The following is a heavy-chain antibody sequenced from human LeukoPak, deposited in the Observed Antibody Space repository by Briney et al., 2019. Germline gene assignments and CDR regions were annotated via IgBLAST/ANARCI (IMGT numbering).Heavy chain of an antibody. J-gene: IGHJ4*02. D-gene: IGHD5-24*01. V-gene: IGHV3-74*01. CDR3: ARRIQGMAPYYFDY. Sequence: GGSLRLSCTASGFTFSSYWMHWVRQAPGKGLVWVSRINSDGGSTSYADSVKGRFTISRDNAKNTLYLQMNSLRAEDTAVYYCARRIQGMAPYYFDYWGQGTPATVSS. CDR2: INSDGGST. CDR1: GFTFSSYW.